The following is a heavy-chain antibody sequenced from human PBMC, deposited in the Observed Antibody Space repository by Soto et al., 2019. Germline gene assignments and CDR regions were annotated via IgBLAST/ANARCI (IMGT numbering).Heavy chain of an antibody. CDR1: GFTFSSYS. CDR3: ARDSAYYYDSSGYYQD. V-gene: IGHV3-48*02. CDR2: ISSSSSTI. D-gene: IGHD3-22*01. Sequence: LRLSCAASGFTFSSYSMNWVRQAPGKGLEWVSYISSSSSTIYYADSVKGRFTISRDNAKNSLYLQMNSLRDEDTAVYYCARDSAYYYDSSGYYQDWGQGTLVTVSS. J-gene: IGHJ4*02.